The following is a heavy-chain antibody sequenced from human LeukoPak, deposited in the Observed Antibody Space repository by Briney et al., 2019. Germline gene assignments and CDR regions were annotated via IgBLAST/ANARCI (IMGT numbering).Heavy chain of an antibody. CDR2: ISASGDRT. D-gene: IGHD3-10*01. V-gene: IGHV3-23*01. CDR3: AKNGEVLSWFDP. CDR1: GFTFSSYA. Sequence: GGSLRLSCAASGFTFSSYAMSWVRRAPGRGLEWVSAISASGDRTYYADSVKGRFTISRDNSKNTLYLQMNSLRAEDTAVYSCAKNGEVLSWFDPWGQGTLVTVSS. J-gene: IGHJ5*02.